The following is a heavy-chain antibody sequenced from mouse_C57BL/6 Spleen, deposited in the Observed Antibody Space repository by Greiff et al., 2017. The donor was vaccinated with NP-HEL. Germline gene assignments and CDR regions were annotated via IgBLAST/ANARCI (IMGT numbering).Heavy chain of an antibody. J-gene: IGHJ2*01. D-gene: IGHD1-1*01. CDR1: GYTFTSYW. V-gene: IGHV1-50*01. CDR2: IDPSDSYT. CDR3: AREGGNYYGSLYYFDY. Sequence: QVQLKQPGAELVKPGASVKLSCKASGYTFTSYWMQWVKQRPGQGLEWIGEIDPSDSYTNYNQKFKGKATLTVDTSSSTAYMQLSSLTSEDSAVYHCAREGGNYYGSLYYFDYWGQGTTLTVSS.